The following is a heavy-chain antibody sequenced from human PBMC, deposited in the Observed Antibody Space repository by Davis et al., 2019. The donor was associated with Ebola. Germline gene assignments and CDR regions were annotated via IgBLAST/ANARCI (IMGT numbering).Heavy chain of an antibody. V-gene: IGHV1-18*04. Sequence: AASVKVSCKASGYTFTSYGITWVRQAPGQGLEWMGWVSAYNGNTNYAQKFQGRVSMTTDTSTNTAYMELRSLRSDDTAVYYCARDSWDYSSHLDFWGQGTLVTVSS. CDR3: ARDSWDYSSHLDF. J-gene: IGHJ4*02. CDR2: VSAYNGNT. D-gene: IGHD4-11*01. CDR1: GYTFTSYG.